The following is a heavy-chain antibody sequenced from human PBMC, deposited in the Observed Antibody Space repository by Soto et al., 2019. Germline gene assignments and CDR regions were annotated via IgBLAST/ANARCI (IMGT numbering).Heavy chain of an antibody. Sequence: SVQVSCKASGGTFSSYTISWVRQAPGQGLEWMGRIIPILGIANYAQKFQGRVTITADKSTSTAYMELSSLRSEDTAVYYCAGPGVAAAGKPDYYYYYYMDVWGKGTTVTVSS. J-gene: IGHJ6*03. CDR3: AGPGVAAAGKPDYYYYYYMDV. CDR2: IIPILGIA. CDR1: GGTFSSYT. V-gene: IGHV1-69*02. D-gene: IGHD6-13*01.